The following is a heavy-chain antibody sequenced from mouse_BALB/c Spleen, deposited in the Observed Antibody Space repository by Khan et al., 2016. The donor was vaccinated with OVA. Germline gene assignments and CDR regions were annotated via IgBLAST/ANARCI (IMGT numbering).Heavy chain of an antibody. CDR2: IYPADSYT. Sequence: QVQLQQPGAELVRPGTSLKLSCKASGYTFPNYWINWVQQRPGQGLEWIGNIYPADSYTNYNQKFKDQATMNVDKSSSTAYMQFSSPTSEDSAVYCCTRDGSTGDHFGRWGHGTTLTVSS. D-gene: IGHD1-1*01. CDR1: GYTFPNYW. J-gene: IGHJ2*01. CDR3: TRDGSTGDHFGR. V-gene: IGHV1-69*02.